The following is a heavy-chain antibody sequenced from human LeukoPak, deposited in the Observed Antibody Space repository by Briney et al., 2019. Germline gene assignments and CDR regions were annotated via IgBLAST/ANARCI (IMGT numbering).Heavy chain of an antibody. CDR2: IRSKVNSYAT. J-gene: IGHJ4*02. D-gene: IGHD3-22*01. Sequence: GGSLRLSCAASGFTFSSYWMSWVRQASGKGLEWVGRIRSKVNSYATAYAASVKGRFTISRDDSKNTAYLQMNSLKTEDTAVYYCTSTIPQGLWGQGTLVTVSS. CDR3: TSTIPQGL. CDR1: GFTFSSYW. V-gene: IGHV3-73*01.